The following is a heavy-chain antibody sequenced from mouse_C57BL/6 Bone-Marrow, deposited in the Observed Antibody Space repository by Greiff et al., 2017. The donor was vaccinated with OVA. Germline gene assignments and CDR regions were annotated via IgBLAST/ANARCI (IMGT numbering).Heavy chain of an antibody. J-gene: IGHJ3*01. V-gene: IGHV1-61*01. D-gene: IGHD1-1*01. CDR1: GYTFTSYW. Sequence: QVQLQQPGAELVRPGSSVKLSCKASGYTFTSYWMDWVKQRPGQGLEWIGNIYPSGSATHYNPKFKGKATLTVYKSSSTAYMQLSSLTSEDSAVYYCAYGSSAWLAYWGQGTPVTVSA. CDR3: AYGSSAWLAY. CDR2: IYPSGSAT.